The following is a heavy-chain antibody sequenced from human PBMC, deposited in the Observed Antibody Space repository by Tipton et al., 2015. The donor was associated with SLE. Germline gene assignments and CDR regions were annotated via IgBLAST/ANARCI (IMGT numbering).Heavy chain of an antibody. CDR3: AKDLEVIAIQAEYFRH. CDR1: GFTFSSFA. V-gene: IGHV3-23*01. Sequence: SLRLSCAASGFTFSSFAMSWVRPAPGKGLEWVSAISGSGGSTYYADSVKGRFTISRDNSKNTLYLQMNSLRAEDTAVYYCAKDLEVIAIQAEYFRHWGQGTLVTVSS. J-gene: IGHJ1*01. CDR2: ISGSGGST. D-gene: IGHD2-21*01.